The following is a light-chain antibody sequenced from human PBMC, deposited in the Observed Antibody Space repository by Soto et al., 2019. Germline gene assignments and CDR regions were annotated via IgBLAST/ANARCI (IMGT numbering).Light chain of an antibody. CDR3: SSYTSSNTLVV. CDR1: SSDVGGFNY. V-gene: IGLV2-14*01. Sequence: QSVLTQPASVSGSPGQSITISCTGTSSDVGGFNYVSWYQQHPGKAPKLMISDVSNRPSGVSNRFSGSKSGNTASLTISGLQAEDEDDYYCSSYTSSNTLVVFGGGTKLTVL. J-gene: IGLJ2*01. CDR2: DVS.